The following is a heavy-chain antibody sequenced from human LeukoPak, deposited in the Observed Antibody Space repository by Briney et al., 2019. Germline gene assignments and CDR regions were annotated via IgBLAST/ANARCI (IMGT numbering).Heavy chain of an antibody. V-gene: IGHV3-30*18. CDR2: ISYDGSNK. Sequence: PGGSLRLSCAASGFTFSSYGMHWVRQAPGKGLEWVAVISYDGSNKYYADSVKGRFTISRDNSKNTLYLQMNSLRAEDTAVYYCAKEQVMVLAFDIWGQGTMVTVSS. J-gene: IGHJ3*02. CDR3: AKEQVMVLAFDI. D-gene: IGHD3-10*01. CDR1: GFTFSSYG.